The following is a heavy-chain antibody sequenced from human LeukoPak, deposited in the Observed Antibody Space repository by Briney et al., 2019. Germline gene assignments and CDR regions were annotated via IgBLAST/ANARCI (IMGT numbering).Heavy chain of an antibody. V-gene: IGHV3-23*01. CDR1: GFTFSSYA. CDR2: ISGSGGST. CDR3: AKDHRTREYCSGRSCPHDY. D-gene: IGHD2-15*01. J-gene: IGHJ4*02. Sequence: GGSLRLSCVASGFTFSSYAMSWVRQAPGKGLEWVSAISGSGGSTYYADSVKGRFTISRDNSKNTLYLQRNSLRAEDTAVYYCAKDHRTREYCSGRSCPHDYWGQGTLVTVSS.